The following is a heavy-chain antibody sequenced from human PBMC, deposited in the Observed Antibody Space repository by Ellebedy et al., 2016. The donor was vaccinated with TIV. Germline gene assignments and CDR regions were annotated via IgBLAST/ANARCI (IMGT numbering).Heavy chain of an antibody. CDR1: GFTFSNCA. CDR2: ISGSGIST. J-gene: IGHJ5*02. V-gene: IGHV3-23*01. CDR3: AKVNPPGGRGIPLNWFDP. D-gene: IGHD3-10*01. Sequence: GESLKISCAASGFTFSNCAMSWIRQAPGKGLEWVSTISGSGISTYYADSVKGRFTISRDNSKNTLYLQVNSLRAEDTAIYYCAKVNPPGGRGIPLNWFDPWGQGTLVTVSS.